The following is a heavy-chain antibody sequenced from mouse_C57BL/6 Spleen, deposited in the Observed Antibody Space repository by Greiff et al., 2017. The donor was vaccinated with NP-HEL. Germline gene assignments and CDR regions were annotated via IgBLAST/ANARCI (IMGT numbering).Heavy chain of an antibody. J-gene: IGHJ2*01. V-gene: IGHV3-6*01. D-gene: IGHD4-1*01. Sequence: EVQLQESGPGLVKPSQSLSLTCSVTGYSITSGYYWNWIRQFPGNKLEWMGYISYDGSNNYNPSLKNRISITRDTSKNQFFLKLNSVTTEDTATYYCARRNWGIDYWGQGTTLTVSS. CDR1: GYSITSGYY. CDR2: ISYDGSN. CDR3: ARRNWGIDY.